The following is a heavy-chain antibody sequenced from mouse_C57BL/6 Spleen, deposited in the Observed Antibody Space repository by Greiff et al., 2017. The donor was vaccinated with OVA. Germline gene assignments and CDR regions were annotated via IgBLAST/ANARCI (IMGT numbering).Heavy chain of an antibody. CDR3: AKGESYYLSMDY. J-gene: IGHJ4*01. CDR1: GYTFTDYY. CDR2: IYPGSGNT. D-gene: IGHD3-3*01. V-gene: IGHV1-84*01. Sequence: QVQLKQSGPELVKPGASVKISCKASGYTFTDYYINWVQQRPGQGLEWIGWIYPGSGNTTYNEKFKGKATLTVDTSTSTLYMQRRSLNSEGAAVYVCAKGESYYLSMDYWGQGTSVTVSS.